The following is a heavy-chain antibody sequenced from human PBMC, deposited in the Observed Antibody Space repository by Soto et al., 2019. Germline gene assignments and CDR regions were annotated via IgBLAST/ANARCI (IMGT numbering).Heavy chain of an antibody. Sequence: TLSLTCSVSGCTISGYYWTWIRQPAGKGLEWIGRIYSSGNTKYNPSLQSRVTMSLDTSNNQFSLRLTSVTAADTAVYYCARGQRFSDWFDPWGQGTLVTVSS. CDR1: GCTISGYY. CDR2: IYSSGNT. J-gene: IGHJ5*02. V-gene: IGHV4-4*07. D-gene: IGHD3-3*01. CDR3: ARGQRFSDWFDP.